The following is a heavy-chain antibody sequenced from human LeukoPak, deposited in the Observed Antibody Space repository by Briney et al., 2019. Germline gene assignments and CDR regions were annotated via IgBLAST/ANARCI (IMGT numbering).Heavy chain of an antibody. CDR1: GGTFSSYA. CDR2: IIPIFGKA. V-gene: IGHV1-69*06. CDR3: ARLNGGSGAFDI. D-gene: IGHD3-10*01. Sequence: ASVKVSCKASGGTFSSYAISWVRQAPGQGLEWMGRIIPIFGKANYAQKCQGRVTITADKSTSTAYMELSSLRSEDTAVYYCARLNGGSGAFDIWGQGTMVTVSS. J-gene: IGHJ3*02.